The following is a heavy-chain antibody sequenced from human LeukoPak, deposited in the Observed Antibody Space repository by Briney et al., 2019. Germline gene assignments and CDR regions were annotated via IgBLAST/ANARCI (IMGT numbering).Heavy chain of an antibody. CDR1: GFTFDDYA. CDR3: ASSGSDAFDI. D-gene: IGHD7-27*01. J-gene: IGHJ3*02. Sequence: PGGSLRLSCAASGFTFDDYAMHWVRQAPGKGLEWVSSISSSSSYIYYADSVKGRFTISRDNAKNSLYLQMNSLRAEDTAVYYCASSGSDAFDIWGQGTMVTVSS. V-gene: IGHV3-21*01. CDR2: ISSSSSYI.